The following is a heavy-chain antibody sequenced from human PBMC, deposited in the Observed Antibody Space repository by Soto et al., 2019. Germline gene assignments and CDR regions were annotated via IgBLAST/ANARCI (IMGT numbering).Heavy chain of an antibody. CDR1: GFTFSSYS. Sequence: GGSLRLSCAASGFTFSSYSMNWVRQAPGKGLEWVSSISSSSYIYYADSVKGRFTISRDNAKNSLYLQMNSLRAEGTAVYYCARDHCSSTSCYYYYGMDVWGQGTTVTVSS. CDR3: ARDHCSSTSCYYYYGMDV. D-gene: IGHD2-2*01. V-gene: IGHV3-21*01. CDR2: ISSSSYI. J-gene: IGHJ6*02.